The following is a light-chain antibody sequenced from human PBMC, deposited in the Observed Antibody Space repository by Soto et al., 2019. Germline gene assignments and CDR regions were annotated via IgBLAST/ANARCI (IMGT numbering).Light chain of an antibody. CDR3: MQAIQAPRT. Sequence: DIVLTQSPLSLPVTPGEPASISCRSSQSLLHSNGNIYLDWYLQKPGQSPQLLSYLGSIRASGVPDRFSGRGSGTDFKMKITRVEAEDVGVYYFMQAIQAPRTFGLGTKVEI. CDR2: LGS. V-gene: IGKV2-28*01. CDR1: QSLLHSNGNIY. J-gene: IGKJ1*01.